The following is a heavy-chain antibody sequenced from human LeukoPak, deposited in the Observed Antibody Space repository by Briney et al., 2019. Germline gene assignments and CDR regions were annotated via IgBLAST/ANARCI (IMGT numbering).Heavy chain of an antibody. D-gene: IGHD1-7*01. CDR3: ARVPVAITGTIFLDY. Sequence: PRASVKVSCKASGYTFTGYYMHWVRQAPGQGLEWMGWINPNSGGTNYAQKFQGRATMTRDTSISTAYMELSRLRSDDTAVYYCARVPVAITGTIFLDYWGQGTLVTVSS. V-gene: IGHV1-2*02. CDR1: GYTFTGYY. CDR2: INPNSGGT. J-gene: IGHJ4*02.